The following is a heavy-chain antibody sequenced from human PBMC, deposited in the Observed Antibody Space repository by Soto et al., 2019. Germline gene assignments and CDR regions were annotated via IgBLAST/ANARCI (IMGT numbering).Heavy chain of an antibody. CDR1: GISLSSYS. Sequence: AGGSLRLSCAASGISLSSYSMNWVRQAPGKGLEWVSSISSSSSYIFYADSVKGRFTISRDNSKNTLYLQMNSLRAEDTAVYYCAKEGDLVVPALDYWGKGTLVTVSS. D-gene: IGHD2-2*01. V-gene: IGHV3-21*04. J-gene: IGHJ4*02. CDR3: AKEGDLVVPALDY. CDR2: ISSSSSYI.